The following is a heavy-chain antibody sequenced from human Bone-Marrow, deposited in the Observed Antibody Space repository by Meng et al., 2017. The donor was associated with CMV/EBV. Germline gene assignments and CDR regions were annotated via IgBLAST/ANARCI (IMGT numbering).Heavy chain of an antibody. D-gene: IGHD3-3*01. V-gene: IGHV1-2*02. J-gene: IGHJ5*02. CDR1: GYTFTGYY. CDR2: INPNSGGT. Sequence: ASVKVSCTASGYTFTGYYMHWVRQAPGQGLEWMGWINPNSGGTNYAQKFQGRVTMTRDTSISTAYMELSRLRSDDTAVYYGARFSALRFLEWSAAWFSPWGQGTLVTVSS. CDR3: ARFSALRFLEWSAAWFSP.